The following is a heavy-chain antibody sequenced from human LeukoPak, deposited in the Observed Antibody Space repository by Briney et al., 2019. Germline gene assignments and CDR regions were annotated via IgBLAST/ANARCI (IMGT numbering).Heavy chain of an antibody. D-gene: IGHD3-3*01. CDR2: INPSGGST. V-gene: IGHV1-46*01. CDR3: ARDQRYDFWSGSFDF. J-gene: IGHJ4*02. CDR1: GYTFTSYY. Sequence: ASVKVSCKASGYTFTSYYMHWVRQAPGQGLELMGIINPSGGSTSYAQKFQGRVTMTRDTSTSTVYMELSSLRSEDTAVYYCARDQRYDFWSGSFDFWGQGTLVTVSS.